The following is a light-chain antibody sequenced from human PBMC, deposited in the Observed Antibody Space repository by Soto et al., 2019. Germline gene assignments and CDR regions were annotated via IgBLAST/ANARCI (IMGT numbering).Light chain of an antibody. CDR1: QDIRSA. V-gene: IGKV1-6*01. J-gene: IGKJ1*01. CDR3: LLDYAYFWA. Sequence: IQMTQSPSSLSASVGDRFTITFQASQDIRSALGWYQQKPGKVPKLLIYAASTLQSGVPSRFSGSGSGRDFTLTISSLQPEDFATYYCLLDYAYFWAFGQGTKVDIK. CDR2: AAS.